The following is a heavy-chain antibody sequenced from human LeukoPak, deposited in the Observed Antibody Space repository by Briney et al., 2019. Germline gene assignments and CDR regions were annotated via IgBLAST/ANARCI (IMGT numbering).Heavy chain of an antibody. CDR2: IYHSGST. V-gene: IGHV4-38-2*02. Sequence: SETLSLTCTVSGNSISSGDNYWGWIRQPPGKGLEWIGSIYHSGSTYYNPSLKSRVTISVDTSKNQSSLKLSSVTAADTAVYYCATVGYCSGGSCYSDYWGQGTLVTVSS. J-gene: IGHJ4*02. CDR3: ATVGYCSGGSCYSDY. D-gene: IGHD2-15*01. CDR1: GNSISSGDNY.